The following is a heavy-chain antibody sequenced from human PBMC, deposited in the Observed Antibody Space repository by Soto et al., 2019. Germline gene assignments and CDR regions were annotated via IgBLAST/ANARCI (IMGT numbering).Heavy chain of an antibody. CDR1: GGLFSSYP. CDR3: ARGGSGYTWFNEF. J-gene: IGHJ4*02. D-gene: IGHD3-22*01. Sequence: QEQLVQSGAEVKKSGSSVKVSCKASGGLFSSYPISWVLQVPGQGLEWMGGIIPVFQTAYYTQRFQGRVTITADESTNTAYMELSSLRSEDTAIYYCARGGSGYTWFNEFWGQGTLVTVSS. V-gene: IGHV1-69*01. CDR2: IIPVFQTA.